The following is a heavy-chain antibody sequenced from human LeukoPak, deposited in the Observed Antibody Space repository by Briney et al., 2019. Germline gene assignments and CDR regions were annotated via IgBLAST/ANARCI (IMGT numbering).Heavy chain of an antibody. CDR1: GGSISSYY. V-gene: IGHV4-59*12. D-gene: IGHD1-26*01. CDR3: ARENSGSYREFDY. CDR2: IYYSGST. J-gene: IGHJ4*02. Sequence: SETLSLTCTVSGGSISSYYWSWIRQPPGKGLEWIGYIYYSGSTNYNPSLKSRVTMSVDTSKNQFSLKLSSVTAADTAVFYCARENSGSYREFDYWGQGTLVTVSS.